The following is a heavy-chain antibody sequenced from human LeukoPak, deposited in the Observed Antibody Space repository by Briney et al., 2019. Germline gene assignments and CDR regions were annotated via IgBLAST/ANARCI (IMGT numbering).Heavy chain of an antibody. Sequence: GGTVRLSCAASGFTFSNYGLSWVRQAPGKGREWVSGRNGGSTGYADSVKGRFTISRDNAKNSLYLQMNSLRAEDTAVYYCAKTRSTMVRGVIMGFYYYYYMDVWGKGTTVTISS. J-gene: IGHJ6*03. V-gene: IGHV3-20*04. CDR3: AKTRSTMVRGVIMGFYYYYYMDV. CDR2: RNGGST. D-gene: IGHD3-10*01. CDR1: GFTFSNYG.